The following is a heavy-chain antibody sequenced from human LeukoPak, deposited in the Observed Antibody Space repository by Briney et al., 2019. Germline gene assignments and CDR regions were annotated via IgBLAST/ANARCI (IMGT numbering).Heavy chain of an antibody. Sequence: GGSLRLSCAASGFTSDSYAMSWVRQAPGKGLEWVSAIGGSGTNTYYAGSVKGRFTISRDNSKNTVHLQMNSLRAEDTAVYYCAVIGSYGYWGQGTLVTVSS. CDR3: AVIGSYGY. J-gene: IGHJ4*02. D-gene: IGHD2-8*01. CDR1: GFTSDSYA. CDR2: IGGSGTNT. V-gene: IGHV3-23*01.